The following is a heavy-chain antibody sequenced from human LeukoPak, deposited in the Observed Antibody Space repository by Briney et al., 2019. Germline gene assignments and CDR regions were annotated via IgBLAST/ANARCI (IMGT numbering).Heavy chain of an antibody. CDR2: SYYSGST. D-gene: IGHD1-26*01. CDR1: GGSISSGDYY. J-gene: IGHJ4*02. V-gene: IGHV4-30-4*08. CDR3: ASQKWELPYYFDY. Sequence: PSQTLSLTCTVPGGSISSGDYYWSWIRQPPVNGLEWLGYSYYSGSTYYNPALKSRFTISVDTSKHQFSLKLSSVTAADTAVYYCASQKWELPYYFDYWGQGTLVTVSS.